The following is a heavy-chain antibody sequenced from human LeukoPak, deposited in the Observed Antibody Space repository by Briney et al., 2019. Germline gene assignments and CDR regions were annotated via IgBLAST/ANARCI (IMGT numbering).Heavy chain of an antibody. D-gene: IGHD3-10*01. CDR1: GGTFSSYA. J-gene: IGHJ5*02. Sequence: ASVKVSCKASGGTFSSYAISWVRQAPGQGLEWMGGIIPIFGTANYAQKFQGRVTITADESTSTAYMELSSLRSEDTAVYYCARDPSSLLWFGELFPPNWFDPWGQGTLVTVSS. CDR2: IIPIFGTA. V-gene: IGHV1-69*01. CDR3: ARDPSSLLWFGELFPPNWFDP.